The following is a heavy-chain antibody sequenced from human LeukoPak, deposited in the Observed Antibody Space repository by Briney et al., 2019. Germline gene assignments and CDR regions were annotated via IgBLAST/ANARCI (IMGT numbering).Heavy chain of an antibody. D-gene: IGHD3-22*01. CDR1: GFTFSSYA. Sequence: GRSLTLSCAASGFTFSSYAMHWVRQAPGKGLEWGAVISYDGSNKYYADSVKGQFTISRDNSKNTLYLQMNSLRAEDTAVYFCARERDYDSSGYAFYFDYWGQGTLVTVSS. CDR2: ISYDGSNK. V-gene: IGHV3-30-3*01. J-gene: IGHJ4*02. CDR3: ARERDYDSSGYAFYFDY.